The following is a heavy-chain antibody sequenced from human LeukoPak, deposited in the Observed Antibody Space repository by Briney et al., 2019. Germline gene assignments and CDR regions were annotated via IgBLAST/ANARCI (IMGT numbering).Heavy chain of an antibody. CDR3: ARWAAGHDAFDI. J-gene: IGHJ3*02. CDR1: GGSNSSGSYY. V-gene: IGHV4-61*02. CDR2: IYTSGST. Sequence: SETLSLTCTVSGGSNSSGSYYWSWIRQPAGKGLEWIGRIYTSGSTNYNPSLKSRVTISVDTSKNQFSLKLSSVTAADTAVYYCARWAAGHDAFDIWGQGTMVAVSS. D-gene: IGHD6-13*01.